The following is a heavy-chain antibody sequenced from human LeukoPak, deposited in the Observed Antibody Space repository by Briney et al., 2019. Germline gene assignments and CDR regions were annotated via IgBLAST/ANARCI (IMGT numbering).Heavy chain of an antibody. CDR2: ISINGDNT. D-gene: IGHD3-22*01. J-gene: IGHJ4*02. CDR1: GFTFSNYA. Sequence: GGSLRLSCAASGFTFSNYALHWVRQAPGKGLEYVSAISINGDNTYYANSVKGRFTISRDNSKNTLYLQMGSPRAEDMAVYYCARVLRDISGYYDYWGQGTLVTVSS. V-gene: IGHV3-64*01. CDR3: ARVLRDISGYYDY.